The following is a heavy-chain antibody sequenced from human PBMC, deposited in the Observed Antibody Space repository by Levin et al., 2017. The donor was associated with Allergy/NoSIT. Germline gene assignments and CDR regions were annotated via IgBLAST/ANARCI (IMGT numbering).Heavy chain of an antibody. V-gene: IGHV3-11*01. CDR2: FSGSGSII. Sequence: GGSLRLSCAASGFTFSDYYMSWIRRAPGKGLEWVSYFSGSGSIIYYSDSVKGRFTISRDNGKNSLYLQLNSLRGEDTAVYFCARVDRCGSDCYILDYWGQGTLVTVSS. CDR1: GFTFSDYY. CDR3: ARVDRCGSDCYILDY. J-gene: IGHJ4*02. D-gene: IGHD2-21*02.